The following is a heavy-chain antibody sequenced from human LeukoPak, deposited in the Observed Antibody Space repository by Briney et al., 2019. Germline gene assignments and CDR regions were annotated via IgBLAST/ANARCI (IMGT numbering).Heavy chain of an antibody. D-gene: IGHD6-19*01. CDR1: GGSISSYY. CDR2: IYYSGST. J-gene: IGHJ4*02. Sequence: SETLSLTCTVPGGSISSYYGSWIRQPPGKGLEWIGYIYYSGSTNYNPSLKSRVTMSVDTSKNQFSLKLSSVTAADTAIYYCARSVSSGWYAFDSWGQGTLVTVSS. CDR3: ARSVSSGWYAFDS. V-gene: IGHV4-59*12.